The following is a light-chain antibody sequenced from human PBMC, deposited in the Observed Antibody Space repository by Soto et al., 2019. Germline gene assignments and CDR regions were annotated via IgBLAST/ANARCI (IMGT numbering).Light chain of an antibody. J-gene: IGKJ1*01. CDR3: QQGYSSRWT. CDR1: QNIRSH. V-gene: IGKV1-39*01. Sequence: DIQMTQSPSSLSASVGDRVTITCRASQNIRSHLNWYQQKPGKAPQLLIYATSSLQTGVPSRFSASRSGTDFSLVISDLQPEDSATYYCQQGYSSRWTYGRGTKVDIK. CDR2: ATS.